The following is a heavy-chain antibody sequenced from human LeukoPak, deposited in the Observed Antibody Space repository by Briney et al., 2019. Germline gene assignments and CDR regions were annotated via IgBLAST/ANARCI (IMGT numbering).Heavy chain of an antibody. D-gene: IGHD3-22*01. V-gene: IGHV4-39*07. CDR1: GGSISSSSYY. J-gene: IGHJ4*02. Sequence: PSETLSLTCTVSGGSISSSSYYWGWIRQPPGKGLEWIGNIYYSGSTYYNPSLKSRVTISVDTSKSQFSLKVSSVTAADTAVYYCARVNYYDSSGLDYWGQGTLVTVS. CDR2: IYYSGST. CDR3: ARVNYYDSSGLDY.